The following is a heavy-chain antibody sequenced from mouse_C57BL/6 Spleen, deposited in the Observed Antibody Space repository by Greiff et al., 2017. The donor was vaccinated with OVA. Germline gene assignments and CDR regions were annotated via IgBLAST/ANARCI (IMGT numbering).Heavy chain of an antibody. D-gene: IGHD1-1*01. CDR1: GYTFTSYW. CDR2: IHPNSGST. V-gene: IGHV1-64*01. Sequence: QVQLKQPGAELVKPGASVKLSCKASGYTFTSYWMHWVKQRPGQGLEWIGMIHPNSGSTNYNEKFKSKATLTVDKSSSTAYMQLSSLTSEDSAVYYCATYGSSYGYFDVWGTGTTVTVSS. CDR3: ATYGSSYGYFDV. J-gene: IGHJ1*03.